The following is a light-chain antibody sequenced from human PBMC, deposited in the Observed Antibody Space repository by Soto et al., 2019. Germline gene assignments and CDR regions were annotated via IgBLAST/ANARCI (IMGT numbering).Light chain of an antibody. V-gene: IGLV2-8*01. J-gene: IGLJ3*02. CDR2: KVS. CDR3: SSYAGSNNWV. CDR1: SSDVGDYNY. Sequence: QLVLTQPPSASGSPGQSVTISCTGTSSDVGDYNYVSWYQQYPGKAPKLMIYKVSKRPSGVPDRFSGSKSGNTASLTVSGLQAEDEADYYCSSYAGSNNWVFGGGTKLTVL.